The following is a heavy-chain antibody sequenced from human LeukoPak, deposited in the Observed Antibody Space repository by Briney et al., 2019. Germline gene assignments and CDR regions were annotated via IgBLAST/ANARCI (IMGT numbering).Heavy chain of an antibody. J-gene: IGHJ6*03. CDR1: GGPISSYY. V-gene: IGHV4-59*01. Sequence: SETLSLTCTVSGGPISSYYWSWIRQPPGKGLEWIGYIYYSGSTNYNPSLKSRVTISVDTSKNQFSLKLSSVTAADTAVYYCARGSYSYYYYYYYMDVWGKGTTVTVSS. CDR3: ARGSYSYYYYYYYMDV. CDR2: IYYSGST. D-gene: IGHD1-26*01.